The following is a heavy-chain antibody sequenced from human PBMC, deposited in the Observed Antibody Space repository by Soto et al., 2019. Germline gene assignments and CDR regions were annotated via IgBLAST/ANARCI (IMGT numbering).Heavy chain of an antibody. CDR3: ARGGPYCTNGVCYPYYYYYMDV. CDR2: IYYSGST. J-gene: IGHJ6*03. Sequence: PSETLSLTCTVSGGSISSYYWSWIRQPPGKGLEWIGYIYYSGSTNYNPSLKSRVTISVDTSKNQFSLKLSSVTAADTAVYYCARGGPYCTNGVCYPYYYYYMDVWGKGTTVTVSS. V-gene: IGHV4-59*08. D-gene: IGHD2-8*01. CDR1: GGSISSYY.